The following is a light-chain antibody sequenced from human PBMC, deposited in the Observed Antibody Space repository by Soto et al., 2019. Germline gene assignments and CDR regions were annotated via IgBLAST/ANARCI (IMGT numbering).Light chain of an antibody. CDR2: LGS. CDR1: QSLLHRNGYNY. Sequence: IVMTQSPLSLPVTPGEPASISCRSSQSLLHRNGYNYLDWYLQKPGQSPQLLIYLGSNRASGAPDRFSGSGSGTDFTVKISRVEAEDVGVYYCMQALQTPLTFGGGTKVEIK. V-gene: IGKV2-28*01. CDR3: MQALQTPLT. J-gene: IGKJ4*01.